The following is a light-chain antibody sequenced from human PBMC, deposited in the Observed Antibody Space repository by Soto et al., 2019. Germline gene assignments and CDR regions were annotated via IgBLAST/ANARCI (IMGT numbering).Light chain of an antibody. V-gene: IGKV3-20*01. CDR2: GIS. CDR1: QSVTNNF. Sequence: ENVLTQSPGTLSLSPGDRATLSCRASQSVTNNFFAWYQQRPGQAPRLLIYGISNRATGIPDRFSGSGSWTEFTLTISRLEPEDFVVYYCQQYITLPHTFGQGTKLEVK. CDR3: QQYITLPHT. J-gene: IGKJ2*01.